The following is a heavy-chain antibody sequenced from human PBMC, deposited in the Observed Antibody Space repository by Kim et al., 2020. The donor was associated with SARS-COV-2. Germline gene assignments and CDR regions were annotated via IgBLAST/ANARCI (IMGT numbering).Heavy chain of an antibody. CDR2: ISSNGQII. J-gene: IGHJ4*02. CDR1: GFTFSSYS. D-gene: IGHD1-1*01. CDR3: ARDYNYGFDY. Sequence: GGSLRLSCEASGFTFSSYSMNWVRQAPGKGLESVSYISSNGQIIYYADSVKGRFTISRDNAKNSLSLQMNNLRAEDTAVYYCARDYNYGFDYWGQGTLVTVSS. V-gene: IGHV3-48*04.